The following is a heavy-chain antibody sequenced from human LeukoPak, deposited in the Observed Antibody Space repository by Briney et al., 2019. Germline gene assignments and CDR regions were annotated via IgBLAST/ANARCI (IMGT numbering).Heavy chain of an antibody. CDR1: GGSISSSSDY. Sequence: SETLSLTCTVSGGSISSSSDYWVWIRQPPGKGLEWMGCIYYSGSTYYNPSLKSRITISADTSKSQFSLKLSSVTAADTAVYYCAREPGYCSGGRCYGGWFDPWGQGTLVTVSS. J-gene: IGHJ5*02. CDR3: AREPGYCSGGRCYGGWFDP. D-gene: IGHD2-15*01. V-gene: IGHV4-39*02. CDR2: IYYSGST.